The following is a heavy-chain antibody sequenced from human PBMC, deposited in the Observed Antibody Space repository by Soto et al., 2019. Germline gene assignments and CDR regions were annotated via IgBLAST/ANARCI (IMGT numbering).Heavy chain of an antibody. CDR1: GYTFTSYG. CDR3: ARDVWPYSSSWNWFDP. D-gene: IGHD6-13*01. V-gene: IGHV1-18*01. CDR2: ISAYNGNT. J-gene: IGHJ5*02. Sequence: ASVKVSCKASGYTFTSYGISWVRQAPGQGLEWMGWISAYNGNTNYAQKLQGRVTMTTDTSTSTAYMELRSLRSDDTAVYYCARDVWPYSSSWNWFDPWGQGTLVTVSS.